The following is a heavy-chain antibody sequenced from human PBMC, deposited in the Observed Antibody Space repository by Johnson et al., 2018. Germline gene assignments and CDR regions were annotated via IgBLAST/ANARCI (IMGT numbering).Heavy chain of an antibody. Sequence: VQLLESGGGLVKXGGSLRLSCAASGFTFNDHYMSWIRQAPGKGLEWLSYISSSSSTLYYADPVKGRFTISRDNAKNSLYLQMNSLRAEDTAVYYCASSGYYYDSSDYYGYFQHWGKGTLVTVSS. J-gene: IGHJ1*01. V-gene: IGHV3-11*04. D-gene: IGHD3-22*01. CDR1: GFTFNDHY. CDR3: ASSGYYYDSSDYYGYFQH. CDR2: ISSSSSTL.